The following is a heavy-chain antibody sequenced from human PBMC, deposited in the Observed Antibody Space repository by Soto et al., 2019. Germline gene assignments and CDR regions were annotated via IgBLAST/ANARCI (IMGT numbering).Heavy chain of an antibody. D-gene: IGHD6-13*01. Sequence: GGSLRLSCAASVFTFSSDAMSWVLEAPGKGLEWVSAISGSGGSTYYADSVKGRFTISRDNSKNTLYLQMNSLRAEDTAVYYCAKDQQSARQQFDYWGQGTLVTVSS. V-gene: IGHV3-23*01. CDR3: AKDQQSARQQFDY. CDR2: ISGSGGST. CDR1: VFTFSSDA. J-gene: IGHJ4*02.